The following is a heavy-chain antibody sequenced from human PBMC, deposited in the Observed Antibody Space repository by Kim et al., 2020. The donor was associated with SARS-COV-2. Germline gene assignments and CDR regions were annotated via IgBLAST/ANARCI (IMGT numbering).Heavy chain of an antibody. J-gene: IGHJ4*02. CDR3: AKMGAIGNFDY. V-gene: IGHV3-23*01. D-gene: IGHD1-1*01. Sequence: VKGRFTISRNNSKNTRNLQTNSLRAEDTAVYYCAKMGAIGNFDYWGQGTLVTVSS.